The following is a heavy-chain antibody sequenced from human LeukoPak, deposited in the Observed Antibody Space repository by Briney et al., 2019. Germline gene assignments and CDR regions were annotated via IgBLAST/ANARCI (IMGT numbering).Heavy chain of an antibody. V-gene: IGHV3-48*02. CDR3: ARHDYAGNSGDY. Sequence: PGGSLTLSCAASGFTFSSYSMNWVHQTPGKGLAWVSYIGTSSSIIYYADSVKGRFTISRDNAKNSLYLQMNSLRDEDTAVYYCARHDYAGNSGDYWGQGTLVTVSS. J-gene: IGHJ4*02. CDR1: GFTFSSYS. CDR2: IGTSSSII. D-gene: IGHD4-23*01.